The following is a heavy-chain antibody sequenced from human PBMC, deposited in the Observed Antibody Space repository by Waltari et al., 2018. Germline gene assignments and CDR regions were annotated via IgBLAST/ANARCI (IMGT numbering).Heavy chain of an antibody. CDR1: GGSISSYY. J-gene: IGHJ3*02. CDR2: IYTSGST. D-gene: IGHD6-19*01. Sequence: QVQLQESGPGLVKPSETLSLTCTVSGGSISSYYWSWIRQTAGKGREWIGRIYTSGSTNYNPSLKSRVTMSVDTSKNQFSLKLSSVTAADTAVYYCARGSPLQWPEGSLAFDIWGQGTMVTVSS. CDR3: ARGSPLQWPEGSLAFDI. V-gene: IGHV4-4*07.